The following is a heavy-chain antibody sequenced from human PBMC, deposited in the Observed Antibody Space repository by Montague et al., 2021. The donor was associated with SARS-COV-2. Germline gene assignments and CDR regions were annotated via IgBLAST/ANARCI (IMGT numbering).Heavy chain of an antibody. J-gene: IGHJ2*01. CDR1: GGSISGHY. Sequence: ETLSLTCSVSGGSISGHYWSWIRQPPGKGLEWIGNFDHSGDTKYNPSLKSRATISVDTSKNQFALRLHSVTAADTAVYYCAREFRIELWQTNWYFGLWGRGTLVTVSS. CDR2: FDHSGDT. CDR3: AREFRIELWQTNWYFGL. D-gene: IGHD3-16*01. V-gene: IGHV4-59*11.